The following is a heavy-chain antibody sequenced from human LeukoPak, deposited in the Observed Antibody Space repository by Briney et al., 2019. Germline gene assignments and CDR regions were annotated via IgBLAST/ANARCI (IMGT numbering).Heavy chain of an antibody. J-gene: IGHJ4*02. CDR3: AKDVGKWESLHFFDY. V-gene: IGHV3-23*01. Sequence: GGSLRLSCLTSGFTFSTNAMSWVRQAPGKGLGWISGISGSGASTYYADSVTGRFIISRDNSRNTLYLQMNSLRGDDTAVYYCAKDVGKWESLHFFDYWGQGTLVTVSS. CDR1: GFTFSTNA. CDR2: ISGSGAST. D-gene: IGHD1-26*01.